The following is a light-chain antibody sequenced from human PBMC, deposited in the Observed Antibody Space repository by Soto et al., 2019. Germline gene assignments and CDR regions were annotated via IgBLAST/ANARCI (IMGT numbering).Light chain of an antibody. CDR3: QQYSSYSRT. V-gene: IGKV3-20*01. Sequence: EIVLTQSPGTLSLSPGERATLSCRASESVSDNCLAWYQQRSGQAPRLVIYGASSRASAVPDRFSGSGSGADFTLTISSLQPDDFATYYCQQYSSYSRTFGQGTKVEIK. J-gene: IGKJ1*01. CDR2: GAS. CDR1: ESVSDNC.